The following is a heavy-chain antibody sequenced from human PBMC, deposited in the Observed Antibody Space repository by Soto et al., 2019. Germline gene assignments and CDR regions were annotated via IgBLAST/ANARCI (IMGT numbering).Heavy chain of an antibody. V-gene: IGHV1-18*04. D-gene: IGHD3-22*01. J-gene: IGHJ4*02. Sequence: ASVKVSCNASGYTFTRYGISWVRQAPGQGLEWMGWISAYNGNTNYAQKLQGRVTMTTDTSTSTAYMELRSLRSDDTAVYYCARAVYYYDSSGYFEAVDYWGQGTLVTVSS. CDR3: ARAVYYYDSSGYFEAVDY. CDR1: GYTFTRYG. CDR2: ISAYNGNT.